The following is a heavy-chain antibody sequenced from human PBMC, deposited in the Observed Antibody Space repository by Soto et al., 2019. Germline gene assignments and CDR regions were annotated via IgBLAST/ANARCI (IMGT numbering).Heavy chain of an antibody. CDR2: IYRSGST. V-gene: IGHV4-4*09. CDR1: GDSVRNQY. CDR3: ARTLDYGHMDV. J-gene: IGHJ6*03. Sequence: SETLSLTCTVSGDSVRNQYWSWIRRPPGRGLKWIGYIYRSGSTKYNPSLKSRLTISVDTSKNQFSLKLSSVTSADLAVYYCARTLDYGHMDVWGKGTTVTVSS. D-gene: IGHD3-16*01.